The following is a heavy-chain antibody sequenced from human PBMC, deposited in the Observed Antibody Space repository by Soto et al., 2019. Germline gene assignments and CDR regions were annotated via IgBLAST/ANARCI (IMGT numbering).Heavy chain of an antibody. CDR3: ARDQRMAAISGVVMNQYYYGMDV. D-gene: IGHD3-3*01. CDR2: IIPIFGTA. Sequence: PVQVYCQASRDTFSSYAIIWVRQENEQGLEWMGGIIPIFGTANYAQKFQGRVTITADESTSTAYMELSSLRSEDTAVYYCARDQRMAAISGVVMNQYYYGMDVWGQGTTVTVSS. V-gene: IGHV1-69*13. J-gene: IGHJ6*02. CDR1: RDTFSSYA.